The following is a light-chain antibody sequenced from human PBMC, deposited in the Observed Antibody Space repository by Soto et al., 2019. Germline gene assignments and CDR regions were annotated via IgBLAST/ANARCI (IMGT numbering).Light chain of an antibody. CDR3: RQYGSSPWT. CDR1: RSVLYKSNNKNH. V-gene: IGKV4-1*01. CDR2: WAS. J-gene: IGKJ1*01. Sequence: IVMTQSPDSLAVSLGERATMNCKCSRSVLYKSNNKNHLAWYQQKPGQPPQLIIYWASTRATGIPDRFSGSGSGTDFTLTISRLEPEDFAVYYCRQYGSSPWTFGQGTKVDIK.